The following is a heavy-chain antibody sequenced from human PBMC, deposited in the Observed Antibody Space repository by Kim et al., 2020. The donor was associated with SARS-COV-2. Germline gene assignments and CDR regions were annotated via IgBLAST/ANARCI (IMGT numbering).Heavy chain of an antibody. CDR3: ARVEENYYGSGSFFPYNWFDP. D-gene: IGHD3-10*01. V-gene: IGHV3-30*04. CDR2: ISYDGSNK. CDR1: GFTFSSYA. J-gene: IGHJ5*02. Sequence: GGSLRLSCAASGFTFSSYAMHWVRQAPGKGLEWVAVISYDGSNKYYADSVKGRFTISRDNSKNTLYLQMNSLRAEDTAVYYCARVEENYYGSGSFFPYNWFDPSGQGTLVTVSS.